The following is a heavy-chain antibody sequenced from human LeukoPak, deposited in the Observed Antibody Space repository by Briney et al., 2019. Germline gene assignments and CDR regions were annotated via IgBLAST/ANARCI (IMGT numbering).Heavy chain of an antibody. CDR2: IYHSGST. CDR3: ARRGYYYDSSHYYYFDY. J-gene: IGHJ4*02. V-gene: IGHV4-59*08. CDR1: GVSITSYY. Sequence: SETLSLTCTVSGVSITSYYWSWIRQPPGKGLEWIGSIYHSGSTNDNPSLKSRVTTSVDTSRNQFSLKPSSVTAADTAVYYCARRGYYYDSSHYYYFDYWGQGTLVTVSS. D-gene: IGHD3-22*01.